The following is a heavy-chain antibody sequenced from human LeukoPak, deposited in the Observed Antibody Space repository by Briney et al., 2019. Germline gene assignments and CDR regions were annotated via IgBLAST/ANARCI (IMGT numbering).Heavy chain of an antibody. CDR3: ARPELRFFGGSSAP. V-gene: IGHV4-4*07. J-gene: IGHJ5*02. Sequence: SETLSLTCNVSCGSISNYYWSWIRQPAGKGLEWIGRIYTSGSTNYNPSLKSRVTMSVDTSKNQFSLKLSSVTDADTAIYSCARPELRFFGGSSAPWGQGTLVTVSS. D-gene: IGHD3-3*01. CDR1: CGSISNYY. CDR2: IYTSGST.